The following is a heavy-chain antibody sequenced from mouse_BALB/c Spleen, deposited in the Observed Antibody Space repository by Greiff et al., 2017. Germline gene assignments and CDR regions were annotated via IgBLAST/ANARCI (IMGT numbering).Heavy chain of an antibody. Sequence: EVQRVESGPGLVKPSQSLSLTCSVTGYSITSGYYWNWIRQFPGNKLEWMGYISYDGSNNYNPSLKNRISITRDTSKNQFFLKLNSVTTEDTATYYCARGPLYAMDYWGQGTSVTVSS. D-gene: IGHD3-3*01. CDR1: GYSITSGYY. V-gene: IGHV3-6*02. CDR3: ARGPLYAMDY. J-gene: IGHJ4*01. CDR2: ISYDGSN.